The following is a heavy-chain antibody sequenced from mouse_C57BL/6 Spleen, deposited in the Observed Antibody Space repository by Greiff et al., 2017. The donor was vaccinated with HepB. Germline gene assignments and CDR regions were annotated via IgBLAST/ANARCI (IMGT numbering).Heavy chain of an antibody. CDR3: ARRHDYDRYFDV. V-gene: IGHV1-4*01. CDR2: INPSSGYT. J-gene: IGHJ1*03. D-gene: IGHD2-4*01. Sequence: VQLQESGAELARPGASVKMSCKASGYTFTSYTMHWVKQRPGQGLEWIGYINPSSGYTKYNQKFKDKATLTADKSSSTAYMQLSSLTSEDSAVYYCARRHDYDRYFDVWGTGTTVTVSS. CDR1: GYTFTSYT.